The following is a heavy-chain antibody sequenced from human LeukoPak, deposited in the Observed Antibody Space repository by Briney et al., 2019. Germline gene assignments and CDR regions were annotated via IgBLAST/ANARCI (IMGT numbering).Heavy chain of an antibody. CDR3: ARTGAYSGNKSGMDV. CDR2: INHSGST. D-gene: IGHD5-12*01. J-gene: IGHJ6*04. V-gene: IGHV4-34*01. CDR1: GGSFSGYY. Sequence: SEALSLTCAVCGGSFSGYYWSWIRQPPGKGLEGIGEINHSGSTNYNPSLTSRVTISVDTSKNQFSLKLSSVTAADTAVYYCARTGAYSGNKSGMDVWGKGTTVTVSS.